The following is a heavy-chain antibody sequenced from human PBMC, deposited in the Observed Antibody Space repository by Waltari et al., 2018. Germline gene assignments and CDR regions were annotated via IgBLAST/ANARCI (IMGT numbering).Heavy chain of an antibody. CDR3: AKECVDTAICDY. CDR1: GFTFNSHW. V-gene: IGHV3-74*01. D-gene: IGHD5-18*01. J-gene: IGHJ4*02. CDR2: INSDGSIT. Sequence: EVQLKQSGGGLVQPGGSLRLSCAASGFTFNSHWMHWVRQAPGKGRVWVSRINSDGSITAYADSVKGRFTISRDNAKNTLYLQMNSLRDEDTAVYYCAKECVDTAICDYWSQGTLVTVSS.